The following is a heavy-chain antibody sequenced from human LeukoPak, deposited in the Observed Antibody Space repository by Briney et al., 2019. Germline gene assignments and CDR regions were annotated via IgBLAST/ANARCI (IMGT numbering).Heavy chain of an antibody. J-gene: IGHJ3*02. CDR1: GGSISSYY. Sequence: PSETLSLTCTVSGGSISSYYWSWIRQPPGKGLEWIGYIYHSGSTYYNPSLKSRVTISVDRSKNQFSLKLSSVTAADTAVYYCARGPIPGAFDIWGQGTMVTVSS. V-gene: IGHV4-59*12. CDR2: IYHSGST. D-gene: IGHD1-14*01. CDR3: ARGPIPGAFDI.